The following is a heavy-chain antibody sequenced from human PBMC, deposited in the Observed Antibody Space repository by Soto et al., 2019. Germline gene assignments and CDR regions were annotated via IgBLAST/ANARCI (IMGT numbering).Heavy chain of an antibody. Sequence: QITLKESGPTLVKPTQTLTLTCTFSGFSLSSTAVGVNWIRQPPGKALEWLALIYWNDDNQYSPSLKSRLTITKDTSKNPVVLTMTNMDPVDTATYYCAHGSGWLSDYWGQGTLVTVSS. J-gene: IGHJ4*02. V-gene: IGHV2-5*01. CDR3: AHGSGWLSDY. CDR2: IYWNDDN. D-gene: IGHD6-19*01. CDR1: GFSLSSTAVG.